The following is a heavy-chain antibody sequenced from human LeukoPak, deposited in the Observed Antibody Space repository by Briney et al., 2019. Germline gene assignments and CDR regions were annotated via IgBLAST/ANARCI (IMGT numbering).Heavy chain of an antibody. Sequence: GGSLRLSCAASGFTFSDYYMSWIRQAPGKGLEWVSYISSSGSTTYYADSVKGRFTISRDNAKNSLYLQMNSLRAEDTAVYYCARAPRYCSGGSCYDYWGQGTLVTVSS. J-gene: IGHJ4*02. CDR1: GFTFSDYY. CDR2: ISSSGSTT. V-gene: IGHV3-11*04. CDR3: ARAPRYCSGGSCYDY. D-gene: IGHD2-15*01.